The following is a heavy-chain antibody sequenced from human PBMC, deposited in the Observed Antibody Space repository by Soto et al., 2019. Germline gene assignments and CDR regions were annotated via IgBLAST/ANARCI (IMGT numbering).Heavy chain of an antibody. CDR1: GFTFGDYA. CDR3: STNYYDSSGYDNWFDP. J-gene: IGHJ5*02. D-gene: IGHD3-22*01. Sequence: PGGSLRLSCTASGFTFGDYAMSWFRQAPGKGLECVGFIRSKAYGGTTHYAASVKGRFTISRDDSKSIAYLQMNSLKTEDTAVYYCSTNYYDSSGYDNWFDPWGQGTLVTVSS. V-gene: IGHV3-49*03. CDR2: IRSKAYGGTT.